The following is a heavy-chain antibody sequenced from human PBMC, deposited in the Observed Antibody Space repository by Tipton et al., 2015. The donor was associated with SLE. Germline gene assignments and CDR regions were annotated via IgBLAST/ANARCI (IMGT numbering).Heavy chain of an antibody. CDR1: GFTFSDYY. D-gene: IGHD2-15*01. CDR2: ISSSGCTI. CDR3: ARDWGYCSGGSCYSTPYYFDY. Sequence: SLRLSCAASGFTFSDYYMSWLRPAPGKGLGWVSYISSSGCTIYYADSVKGRFTISRDNAKKSLYLQMNSLRAADTAVYYCARDWGYCSGGSCYSTPYYFDYWGQGTLVTVSS. V-gene: IGHV3-11*01. J-gene: IGHJ4*02.